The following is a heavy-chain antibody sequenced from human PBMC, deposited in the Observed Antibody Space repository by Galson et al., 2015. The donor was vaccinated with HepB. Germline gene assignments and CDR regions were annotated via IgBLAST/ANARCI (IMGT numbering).Heavy chain of an antibody. CDR1: GFTFSSYA. D-gene: IGHD2-2*01. J-gene: IGHJ6*03. CDR3: AREVEVVVPAAISTYYYYYYMDV. V-gene: IGHV3-30-3*01. CDR2: ISYDGSNK. Sequence: SLRLSCAASGFTFSSYAMHWVRQAPGKGLEWVAVISYDGSNKYYADSVKGRFTISRDNSKNTLYLQMNSLRAEDTAVYYCAREVEVVVPAAISTYYYYYYMDVWGKGTTVTVSS.